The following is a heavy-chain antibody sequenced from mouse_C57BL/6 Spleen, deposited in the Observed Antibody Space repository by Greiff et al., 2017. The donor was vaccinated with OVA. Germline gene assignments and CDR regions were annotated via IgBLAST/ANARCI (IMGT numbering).Heavy chain of an antibody. CDR1: GYTFTDYY. J-gene: IGHJ3*01. V-gene: IGHV1-26*01. Sequence: EVQLQQSGAELVKPGASVKISCTASGYTFTDYYMNWVNQSHGKSLEWIGDISPNNGGTSYDEKFKGKATLTVDKSYSTAYMELRSLTSEDSAVYYCAKEAWFAYWGQGTLVTVSA. CDR3: AKEAWFAY. CDR2: ISPNNGGT.